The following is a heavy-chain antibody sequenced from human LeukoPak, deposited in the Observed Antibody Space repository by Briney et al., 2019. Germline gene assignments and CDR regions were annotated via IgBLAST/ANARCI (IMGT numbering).Heavy chain of an antibody. CDR2: INPYNADR. D-gene: IGHD3-16*01. V-gene: IGHV1-2*02. Sequence: GASVKVSCKTSGFTFTGYYIHWVRQAPGQGLEWIGWINPYNADRNYAQKFGARVTLTRDTSITTAYMELSRLTSDDTAVYYCARDLGRLPTTHMIDYYFDSWGQGTLITVSS. CDR1: GFTFTGYY. CDR3: ARDLGRLPTTHMIDYYFDS. J-gene: IGHJ4*02.